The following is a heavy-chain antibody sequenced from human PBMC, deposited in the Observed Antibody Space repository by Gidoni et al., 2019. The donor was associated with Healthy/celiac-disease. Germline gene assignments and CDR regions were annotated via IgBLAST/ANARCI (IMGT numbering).Heavy chain of an antibody. V-gene: IGHV5-51*01. D-gene: IGHD6-19*01. CDR2: IYPGDSDT. Sequence: EVQLVQSGAEVKTPGDSLKISRKGSGYSFTSYWIGWVRQMPGKGLEWMGIIYPGDSDTIYSPSFQGQVTISADKSISTAYLQWSSLKASDTAMYYCASQRYSSGWYDWYFDLWGRGTLVTVSS. J-gene: IGHJ2*01. CDR1: GYSFTSYW. CDR3: ASQRYSSGWYDWYFDL.